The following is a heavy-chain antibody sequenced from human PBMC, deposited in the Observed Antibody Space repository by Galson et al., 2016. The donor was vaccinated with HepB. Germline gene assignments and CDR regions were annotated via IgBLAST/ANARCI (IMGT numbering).Heavy chain of an antibody. Sequence: SVKVSCKASGYTFTSYYMHWVRQAPGQGLEWMGIINPRGGSTSYAQKFQGRVTVTRETSTSTVYMELSSLRSEDTAVYYCARGTGTGGYFDYWGQGILVTVSS. D-gene: IGHD3/OR15-3a*01. CDR2: INPRGGST. V-gene: IGHV1-46*01. CDR1: GYTFTSYY. CDR3: ARGTGTGGYFDY. J-gene: IGHJ4*02.